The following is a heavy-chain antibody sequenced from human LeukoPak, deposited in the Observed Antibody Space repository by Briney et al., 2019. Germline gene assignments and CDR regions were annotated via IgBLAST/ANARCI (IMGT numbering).Heavy chain of an antibody. V-gene: IGHV1-2*06. CDR3: ARERDWGIAMIVVVNDAFDI. CDR1: GYTFTGYY. Sequence: SAVNVSCKASGYTFTGYYMHWVRQAPGQGLDWMGRINPNSGGTNYAQKIQGRVTMTRDTSISTAYMELSRLRSDDTAAYYCARERDWGIAMIVVVNDAFDIWGQGTMVTVSS. J-gene: IGHJ3*02. D-gene: IGHD3-22*01. CDR2: INPNSGGT.